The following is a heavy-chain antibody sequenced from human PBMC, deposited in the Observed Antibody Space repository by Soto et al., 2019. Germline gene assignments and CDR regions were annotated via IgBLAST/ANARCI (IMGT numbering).Heavy chain of an antibody. CDR3: ARGSGYYYWDDY. Sequence: ASVKVSCKASGYTFTSYAMHWVRQAPGQRLEWMGWINAGNGDTKYSQKFQGRVTITRDTSASTAYMELSSLRSEDTAVYYCARGSGYYYWDDYWGQGTLVTVSS. V-gene: IGHV1-3*01. J-gene: IGHJ4*02. CDR2: INAGNGDT. CDR1: GYTFTSYA. D-gene: IGHD3-22*01.